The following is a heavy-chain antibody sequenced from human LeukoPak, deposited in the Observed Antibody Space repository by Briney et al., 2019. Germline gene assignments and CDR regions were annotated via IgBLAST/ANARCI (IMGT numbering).Heavy chain of an antibody. CDR3: TTDHRTIYGVVFPDY. V-gene: IGHV3-74*01. D-gene: IGHD3-3*01. J-gene: IGHJ4*02. CDR1: GFSFSGYW. CDR2: INSDESDT. Sequence: GGSLRLSCAASGFSFSGYWMHWVRQAPGKGLVWVSRINSDESDTTYADSVTGRFTISRDNAKNTLYLQMNSLRAEDTAVYYCTTDHRTIYGVVFPDYWGQGTLVIVSS.